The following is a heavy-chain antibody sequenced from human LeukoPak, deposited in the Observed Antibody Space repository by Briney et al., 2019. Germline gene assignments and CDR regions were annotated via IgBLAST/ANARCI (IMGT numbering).Heavy chain of an antibody. CDR1: GFTFSSCA. CDR3: AGDYDSSGYSDY. J-gene: IGHJ4*02. Sequence: GGSLRLSCAASGFTFSSCAMSWVSQAPGKGLEWVSAISGSGGSTYYADSVKGRFTISRDNSKNTLYLQMNSLRAEDTAVYYCAGDYDSSGYSDYWGQGTLVTVSS. V-gene: IGHV3-23*01. CDR2: ISGSGGST. D-gene: IGHD3-22*01.